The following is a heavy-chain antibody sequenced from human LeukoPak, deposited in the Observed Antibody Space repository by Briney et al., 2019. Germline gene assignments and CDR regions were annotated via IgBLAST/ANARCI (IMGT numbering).Heavy chain of an antibody. CDR2: IWYDENNK. D-gene: IGHD3-10*01. V-gene: IGHV3-33*06. Sequence: GGSLRLSCAASGFSFSSYGMYWVRQAPGRGLEWVAVIWYDENNKYYRDSVKGRFTISRDNSKNTLYLQMNSLRAEDTAVYYCAKAYYNSGSYYSFDYWGQGTLVTVSS. CDR1: GFSFSSYG. J-gene: IGHJ4*02. CDR3: AKAYYNSGSYYSFDY.